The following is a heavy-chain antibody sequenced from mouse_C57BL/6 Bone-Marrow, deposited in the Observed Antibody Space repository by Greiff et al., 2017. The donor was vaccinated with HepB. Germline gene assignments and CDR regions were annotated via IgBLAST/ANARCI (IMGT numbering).Heavy chain of an antibody. CDR1: GYTFTSYW. CDR2: IHPNSGST. J-gene: IGHJ4*01. CDR3: ARSGIYYDYDDGDLFYAMDY. V-gene: IGHV1-64*01. Sequence: QVQLQQPGAELVKPGASVKLSCKASGYTFTSYWMHWVKQRPGQGLEWIGMIHPNSGSTNYNEKFKSKATLTVDKSSSPAYMQLSSLTSEDSAVYYCARSGIYYDYDDGDLFYAMDYWGQGTSVTVSS. D-gene: IGHD2-4*01.